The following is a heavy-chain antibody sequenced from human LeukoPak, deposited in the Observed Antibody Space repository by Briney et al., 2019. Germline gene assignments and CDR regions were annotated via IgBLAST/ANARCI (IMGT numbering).Heavy chain of an antibody. V-gene: IGHV3-23*01. CDR2: ISGSGGST. D-gene: IGHD3-22*01. CDR3: ARDGAYDSSGYYGDY. Sequence: GGSLRLSCAASGFTFSSYAMSWVRQAPGKGLEWVSAISGSGGSTYYADSVKGRFTISRDKSKNTLYLQMNSLRAEDTAVYYCARDGAYDSSGYYGDYWGQGTLVTVSS. CDR1: GFTFSSYA. J-gene: IGHJ4*02.